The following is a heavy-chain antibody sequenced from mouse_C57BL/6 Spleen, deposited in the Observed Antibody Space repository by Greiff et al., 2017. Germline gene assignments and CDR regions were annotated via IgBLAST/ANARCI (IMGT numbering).Heavy chain of an antibody. CDR1: GFTFSSYG. CDR2: ISSGGSYT. CDR3: ARLTGTFGLDY. J-gene: IGHJ2*01. D-gene: IGHD4-1*01. Sequence: EVQRAESGGDLVKPGGSLKLSCAASGFTFSSYGMSWVRQTPDKRLEWVATISSGGSYTYYPDSVKGRFTISRDNAKNTLYLQMSSLKSEDTAMYYCARLTGTFGLDYWGQGTTLTVSS. V-gene: IGHV5-6*01.